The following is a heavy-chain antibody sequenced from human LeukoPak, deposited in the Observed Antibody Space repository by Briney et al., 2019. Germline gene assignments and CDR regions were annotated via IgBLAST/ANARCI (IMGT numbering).Heavy chain of an antibody. CDR2: ISYDGSNK. CDR3: AREETSWTHSLDY. Sequence: GGPLGLSCAAPGFTFSSYAIHWVGQAPGRGLDWGAVISYDGSNKYYADPVKGRFTISRDNSKNTVYLQMNSLRAEDTAVYYCAREETSWTHSLDYWGQGTLVTVSS. D-gene: IGHD3/OR15-3a*01. CDR1: GFTFSSYA. V-gene: IGHV3-30-3*01. J-gene: IGHJ4*02.